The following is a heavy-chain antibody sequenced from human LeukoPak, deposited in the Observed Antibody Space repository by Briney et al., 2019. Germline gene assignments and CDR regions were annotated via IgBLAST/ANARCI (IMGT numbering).Heavy chain of an antibody. CDR2: INHSGST. Sequence: PSGTLSRTCAVSGVSISSSNWWSWVRQPPGKGLEWIGEINHSGSTNYNPSLKSRVTISVDTSKNQFSLKLSSVTAADTAVYYCARRDSSGWYWDYWGQGTLVTVSS. CDR1: GVSISSSNW. V-gene: IGHV4-4*02. CDR3: ARRDSSGWYWDY. J-gene: IGHJ4*02. D-gene: IGHD6-19*01.